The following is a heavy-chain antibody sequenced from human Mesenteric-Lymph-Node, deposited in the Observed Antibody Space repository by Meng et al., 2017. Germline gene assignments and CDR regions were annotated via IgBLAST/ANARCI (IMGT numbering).Heavy chain of an antibody. D-gene: IGHD2-21*01. CDR1: GGSISSGDYY. CDR2: IHHSGSA. J-gene: IGHJ4*02. Sequence: QELLLAWRPGLWNPSQTLSFMCTVSGGSISSGDYYWSWLRQPPGKGLEWIGYIHHSGSAYYNPSLKSRVSISVDTSKNQFSLNLNSMTAADTAVYYCASFDHIPRRNYFDYWGQGTLVTVSS. V-gene: IGHV4-30-4*01. CDR3: ASFDHIPRRNYFDY.